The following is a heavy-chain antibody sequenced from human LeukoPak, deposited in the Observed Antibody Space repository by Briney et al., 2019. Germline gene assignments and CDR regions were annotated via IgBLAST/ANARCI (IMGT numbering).Heavy chain of an antibody. CDR1: GVSIRGYY. V-gene: IGHV4-4*07. J-gene: IGHJ4*02. D-gene: IGHD3-16*01. CDR2: VFTDGSS. Sequence: PSETLTVTCSASGVSIRGYYLSWIRQPAGKGLEWIGRVFTDGSSNYNPSLKSRVTMSVDTSNNQFSLKLSSVTAADTAVYYCARDLGLSLDYWGQGTLVTVSS. CDR3: ARDLGLSLDY.